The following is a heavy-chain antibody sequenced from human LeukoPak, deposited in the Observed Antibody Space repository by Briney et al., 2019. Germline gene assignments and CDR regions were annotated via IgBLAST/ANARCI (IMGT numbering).Heavy chain of an antibody. CDR1: GGSISSSSYY. V-gene: IGHV4-39*01. Sequence: SETLSLTCTVSGGSISSSSYYWGWIRQPPGKGLKWIGSIYYSGSTYYNPSLKSRVTISVDTSKNQFSLKLSSVTAADTAVYYCAIPRLYSYGYQFDYWGQGTLVTVSS. CDR3: AIPRLYSYGYQFDY. CDR2: IYYSGST. J-gene: IGHJ4*02. D-gene: IGHD5-18*01.